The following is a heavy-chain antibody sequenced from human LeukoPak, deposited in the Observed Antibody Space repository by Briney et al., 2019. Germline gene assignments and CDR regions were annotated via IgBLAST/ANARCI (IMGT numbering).Heavy chain of an antibody. D-gene: IGHD2-2*01. CDR3: ARWRGSTSERSYY. CDR1: GFTFSDYW. V-gene: IGHV3-7*01. J-gene: IGHJ4*02. Sequence: GGSLRLSCTASGFTFSDYWMTWVRQAPGKGLGWVANIKQDGSAEYYVDSVKGRFTISRDNAENSLYLQMDSLRVEDTATYYCARWRGSTSERSYYWGQGTLVTVSS. CDR2: IKQDGSAE.